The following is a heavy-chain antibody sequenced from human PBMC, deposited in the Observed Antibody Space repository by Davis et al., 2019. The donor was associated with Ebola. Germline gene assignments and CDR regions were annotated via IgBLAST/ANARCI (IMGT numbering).Heavy chain of an antibody. D-gene: IGHD4-17*01. CDR1: GFTFSDYY. Sequence: GGSLRLSCAASGFTFSDYYMSWIRQAPGKGLEWVSYITSASTTIHYADSVKGRFTISRDNAKNSLYLQMNSLRAEDTAVYYCARDPDYGDLYYYYGMDVWGKGTTVTVSS. J-gene: IGHJ6*04. CDR2: ITSASTTI. V-gene: IGHV3-11*04. CDR3: ARDPDYGDLYYYYGMDV.